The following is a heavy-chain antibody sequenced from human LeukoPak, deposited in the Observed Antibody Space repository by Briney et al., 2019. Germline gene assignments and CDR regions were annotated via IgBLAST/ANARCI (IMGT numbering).Heavy chain of an antibody. CDR1: GGTFSSYA. CDR2: IIPIFGIA. D-gene: IGHD3-22*01. Sequence: GSSVKVSCKASGGTFSSYAISWVRQAPGQGLEWMGRIIPIFGIANYAQKFQGRVTITADKSTSTAYMELSSLRSEDTAVYYCARSQFHYYDSSGFPPLPLWYWGQEPLVTVSS. J-gene: IGHJ4*02. CDR3: ARSQFHYYDSSGFPPLPLWY. V-gene: IGHV1-69*04.